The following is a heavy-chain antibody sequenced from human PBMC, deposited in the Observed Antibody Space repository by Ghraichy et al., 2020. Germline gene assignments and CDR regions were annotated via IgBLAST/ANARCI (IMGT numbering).Heavy chain of an antibody. Sequence: GGSLRLSCAASGFTFSSYWMSWVRQAPGKGLEWVANIKQDGSEKYYVDSVKGRFTISRDNAKNSLYLQMNSLRAEDTAVYYCAREAKEYYYDSSGYSFDYWGQGTLVTVSS. V-gene: IGHV3-7*01. CDR2: IKQDGSEK. J-gene: IGHJ4*02. D-gene: IGHD3-22*01. CDR1: GFTFSSYW. CDR3: AREAKEYYYDSSGYSFDY.